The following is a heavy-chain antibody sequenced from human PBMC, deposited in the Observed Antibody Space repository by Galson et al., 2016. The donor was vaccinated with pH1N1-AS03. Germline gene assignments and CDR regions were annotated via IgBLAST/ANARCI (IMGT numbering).Heavy chain of an antibody. V-gene: IGHV1-3*01. Sequence: SVKVSCKASGHNFTNYAIHWVRQAPGQRLEWMGWINVGSGNTKYSQKFQGRVTMTRDTSASTAYMELSSLTSDDPSVYYCARGFLEAVIDYWGQGSLVTVSS. CDR3: ARGFLEAVIDY. J-gene: IGHJ4*02. D-gene: IGHD3-3*01. CDR1: GHNFTNYA. CDR2: INVGSGNT.